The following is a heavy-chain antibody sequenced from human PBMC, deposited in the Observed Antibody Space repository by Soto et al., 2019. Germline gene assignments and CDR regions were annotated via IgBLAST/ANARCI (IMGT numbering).Heavy chain of an antibody. V-gene: IGHV1-46*01. CDR1: GYTFTSYS. D-gene: IGHD3-3*02. CDR3: ARDRNFGFILYAMDV. Sequence: ASVKVSCKASGYTFTSYSMHWVRQAPGQGLEWMGIINPSSGRTSYAQNFQGRVTMTSDTSTSIVYMEMSSLKSEDTAVYYCARDRNFGFILYAMDVWGQGTTVTVSS. J-gene: IGHJ6*02. CDR2: INPSSGRT.